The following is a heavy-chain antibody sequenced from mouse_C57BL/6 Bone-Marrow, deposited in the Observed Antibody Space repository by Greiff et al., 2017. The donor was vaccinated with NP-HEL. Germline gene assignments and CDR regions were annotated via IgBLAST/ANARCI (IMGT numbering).Heavy chain of an antibody. V-gene: IGHV1-15*01. J-gene: IGHJ2*01. Sequence: VKLQESGAELVRPGASVTLSCKASGYTFTDYEMHWVKQTPVHGLEWIGAIDPETGGTAYNQKFKGKAILTADKSSSTAYMELRSLTSEDSAVYYCTRRSNTVVAPCGYWGQGTTLTVSS. CDR2: IDPETGGT. D-gene: IGHD1-1*01. CDR3: TRRSNTVVAPCGY. CDR1: GYTFTDYE.